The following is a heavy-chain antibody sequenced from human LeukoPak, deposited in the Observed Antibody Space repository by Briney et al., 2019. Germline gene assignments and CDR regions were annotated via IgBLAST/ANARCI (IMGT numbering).Heavy chain of an antibody. J-gene: IGHJ4*02. Sequence: GASVKVSCKASGYTFIGYYIHWVRQAPGQGLEWMGWINPNSGGTNYAQRFQGRVTMTRDTSTSTVYMELSSLRSEDTAVYYCARESVGAFDCWGQGTLVTVSS. CDR2: INPNSGGT. V-gene: IGHV1-2*02. D-gene: IGHD1-26*01. CDR1: GYTFIGYY. CDR3: ARESVGAFDC.